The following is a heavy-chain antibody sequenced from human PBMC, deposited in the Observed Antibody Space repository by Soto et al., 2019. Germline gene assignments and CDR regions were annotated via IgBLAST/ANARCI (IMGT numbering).Heavy chain of an antibody. Sequence: QVQLQQSGPGLVEPSQTLSLTCAISGDSVSSNSAAWHWIRQSPSRGLEWLGRTYYRSKWYNDYALSVKSRITINPDTSKNQFSLQLTSVTPEDTAMYYCTRQKNTNYYSGMDVWGQGTTVTVSS. CDR3: TRQKNTNYYSGMDV. CDR1: GDSVSSNSAA. V-gene: IGHV6-1*01. D-gene: IGHD1-1*01. CDR2: TYYRSKWYN. J-gene: IGHJ6*02.